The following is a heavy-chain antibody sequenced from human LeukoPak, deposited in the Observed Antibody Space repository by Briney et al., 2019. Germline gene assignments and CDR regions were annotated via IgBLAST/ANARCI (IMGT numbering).Heavy chain of an antibody. CDR3: ERDGADVYGRAFDY. Sequence: PSDTLSLTCNVSGGSISSYFWTWIRQPAGKGLEWIGRMHASGTTNYNSSLKSRVSMSVDTSKNQFSLKLTSVTAADTAVYFCERDGADVYGRAFDYWGQGTLVSVSS. CDR1: GGSISSYF. CDR2: MHASGTT. J-gene: IGHJ4*02. D-gene: IGHD3-10*01. V-gene: IGHV4-4*07.